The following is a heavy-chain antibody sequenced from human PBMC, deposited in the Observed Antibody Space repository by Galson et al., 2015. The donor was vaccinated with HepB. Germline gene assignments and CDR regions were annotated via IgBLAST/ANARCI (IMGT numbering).Heavy chain of an antibody. J-gene: IGHJ4*02. V-gene: IGHV3-23*01. D-gene: IGHD1-26*01. CDR1: GFTFSSSA. CDR2: ISGSGGST. Sequence: SLRLSCAASGFTFSSSAMSWARQAPGKGLEWVSVISGSGGSTYYADSVKGRFTISRDNSKNTLYLHMNSLRAEDTALYYCAKGGTSESYFLADYFDYWGQGTLVTVSS. CDR3: AKGGTSESYFLADYFDY.